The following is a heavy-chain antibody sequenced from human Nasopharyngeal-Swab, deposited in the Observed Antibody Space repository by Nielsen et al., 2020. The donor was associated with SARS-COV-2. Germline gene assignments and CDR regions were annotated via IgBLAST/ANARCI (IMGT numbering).Heavy chain of an antibody. D-gene: IGHD6-19*01. CDR3: AKGMDSSGFHGFDI. Sequence: GGSLRLSCTASGFTFSSYAMNWVRQAPGKGLEWVSTINYNSGITYSADSVRGRFTIFRDNSENTLLLQMNSLMAEDTAMYFCAKGMDSSGFHGFDIWGQGTMVTVSS. CDR2: INYNSGIT. J-gene: IGHJ3*02. V-gene: IGHV3-23*01. CDR1: GFTFSSYA.